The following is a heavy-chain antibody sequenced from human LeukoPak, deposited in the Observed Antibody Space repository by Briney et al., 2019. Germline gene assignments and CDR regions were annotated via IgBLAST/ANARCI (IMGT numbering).Heavy chain of an antibody. Sequence: PGGSLRLSCAASGFTFSSYWMSWVRQAPGKGLEWVANIKQDGSEKYYVDSVKGRFTISRDNAKNSLYLQMNSLRAEDTAVYYCARDGPCRGVGSVCFGEFVTRYDYWGQGTLVAVSS. CDR3: ARDGPCRGVGSVCFGEFVTRYDY. J-gene: IGHJ4*02. CDR2: IKQDGSEK. D-gene: IGHD3-10*01. V-gene: IGHV3-7*01. CDR1: GFTFSSYW.